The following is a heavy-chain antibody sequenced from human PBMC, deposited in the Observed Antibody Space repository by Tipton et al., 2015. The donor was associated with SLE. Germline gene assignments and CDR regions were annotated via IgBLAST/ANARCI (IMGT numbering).Heavy chain of an antibody. CDR3: ARGCTMVRGLFDY. D-gene: IGHD3-10*01. J-gene: IGHJ4*02. V-gene: IGHV4-34*01. CDR1: GGSFSGYY. CDR2: INHGGST. Sequence: TLSLTCAVYGGSFSGYYWSWIRQPPGTGLEWIGEINHGGSTNYNPSLKSRVTISVDTSKNQISLKLSSVTAADTAVYYCARGCTMVRGLFDYWGQGTLGTVSS.